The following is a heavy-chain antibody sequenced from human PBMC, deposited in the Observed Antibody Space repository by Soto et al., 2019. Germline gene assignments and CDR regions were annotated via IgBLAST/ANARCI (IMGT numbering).Heavy chain of an antibody. D-gene: IGHD6-13*01. CDR3: ARDKRAAASHNWFDP. CDR2: INHSGST. CDR1: GGSFSGYY. J-gene: IGHJ5*02. V-gene: IGHV4-34*01. Sequence: SETLSLTCAVYGGSFSGYYWSWIRQPPGKGLEWIGEINHSGSTNYNPSLKSRVTISVDTSKNQFSLKLSSVTAADTAVYYCARDKRAAASHNWFDPWGQGTLVTVSS.